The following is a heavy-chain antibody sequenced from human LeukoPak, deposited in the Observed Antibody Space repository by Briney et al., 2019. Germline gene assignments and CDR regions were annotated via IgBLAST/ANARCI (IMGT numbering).Heavy chain of an antibody. V-gene: IGHV3-7*01. D-gene: IGHD6-13*01. Sequence: AGGSLRLSCAASGFTFSSYWMTWVRQAPGKWLELVANIKQDGSEKYYVDSAKGRFTISRDNGKKSLYLQMNSLRVEDTAVYYCARGRGNSSSWYWDYWGQGTLVTVSS. CDR1: GFTFSSYW. CDR2: IKQDGSEK. J-gene: IGHJ4*02. CDR3: ARGRGNSSSWYWDY.